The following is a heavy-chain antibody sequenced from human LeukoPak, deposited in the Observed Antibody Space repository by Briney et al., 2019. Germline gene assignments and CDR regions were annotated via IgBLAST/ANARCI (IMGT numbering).Heavy chain of an antibody. J-gene: IGHJ4*02. CDR3: ARGQPASDSKRVLVDY. CDR2: INHSGST. D-gene: IGHD3-22*01. Sequence: SETLSLTCAVYAGSFSGYYWSCIRQPPGEELEWIGEINHSGSTNYNPSLKSRVTISVDTSNNQFSLKLSSVTAADTAVYYCARGQPASDSKRVLVDYWGQATLVTVSS. CDR1: AGSFSGYY. V-gene: IGHV4-34*01.